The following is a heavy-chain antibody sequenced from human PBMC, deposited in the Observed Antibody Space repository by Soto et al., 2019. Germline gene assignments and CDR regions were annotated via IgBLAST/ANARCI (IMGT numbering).Heavy chain of an antibody. CDR2: IYWDDDK. Sequence: QITLKESGPPRVKPTQTLALTCTFSGFSLTTSGVGVGWIRKTPGKALEWLAVIYWDDDKRYNPSLKNRLTITKXXSXNXAVLIMADMDPVDTATYFCAHRGYMYGNWDHGYFDYWGQGTLVTVSS. CDR3: AHRGYMYGNWDHGYFDY. V-gene: IGHV2-5*02. CDR1: GFSLTTSGVG. D-gene: IGHD5-18*01. J-gene: IGHJ4*02.